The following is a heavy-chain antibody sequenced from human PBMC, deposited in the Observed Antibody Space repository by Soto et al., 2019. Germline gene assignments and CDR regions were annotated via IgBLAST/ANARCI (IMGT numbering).Heavy chain of an antibody. Sequence: QVQLVQSGAEVKKPGSSVKVSCKASGGTFSSYTISWVRQAPGQGLEWMGRIIPILGIANYAQKFQGRVTITADKSTGTAYMELSSLRSEDTAVYYCARDVRRGYSYGYYGMDVWGQGTTVTVSS. D-gene: IGHD5-18*01. CDR2: IIPILGIA. J-gene: IGHJ6*02. CDR3: ARDVRRGYSYGYYGMDV. V-gene: IGHV1-69*02. CDR1: GGTFSSYT.